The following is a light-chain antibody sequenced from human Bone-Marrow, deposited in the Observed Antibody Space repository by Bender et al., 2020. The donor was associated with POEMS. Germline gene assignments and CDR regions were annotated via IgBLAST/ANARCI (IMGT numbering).Light chain of an antibody. Sequence: QSALTQPASVSGSPGQSITISCTGTNSDVGKYNLVSWYQQHPAKAPEIIIYEVTKRPSGVSNRFSGSKSGNTASLTISGLQAEDEADYYCCSFAGSSRLFGGGTKLAVL. CDR3: CSFAGSSRL. CDR2: EVT. J-gene: IGLJ2*01. V-gene: IGLV2-23*02. CDR1: NSDVGKYNL.